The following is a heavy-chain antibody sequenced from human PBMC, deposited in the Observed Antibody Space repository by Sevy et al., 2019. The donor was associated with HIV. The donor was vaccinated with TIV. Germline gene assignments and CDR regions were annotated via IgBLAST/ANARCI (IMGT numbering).Heavy chain of an antibody. CDR2: IKQDGSEK. D-gene: IGHD5-18*01. V-gene: IGHV3-7*03. CDR1: GFTFSSYW. CDR3: ARDQTAMVYYYMDV. J-gene: IGHJ6*03. Sequence: GGSLRLSCAASGFTFSSYWMSWVRQAPGKGLEWVANIKQDGSEKYYVDSVKGRLTISRDNAKNSLYLQMNSRRAEDTAVYYCARDQTAMVYYYMDVWGKGTTVTVSS.